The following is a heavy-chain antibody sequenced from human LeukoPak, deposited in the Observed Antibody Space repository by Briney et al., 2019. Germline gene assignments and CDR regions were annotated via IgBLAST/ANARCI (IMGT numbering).Heavy chain of an antibody. Sequence: ASVKVSCKASGYTFTDFGISWVRQAPGQGLEWMGWIGADNGSTNSGQKFQGRLTMTTDTSTNTAYMELRNLRSDDTAVYYCARLLWFGELLSPDFDYWGQGTLVTVSS. CDR3: ARLLWFGELLSPDFDY. D-gene: IGHD3-10*01. J-gene: IGHJ4*02. CDR2: IGADNGST. V-gene: IGHV1-18*01. CDR1: GYTFTDFG.